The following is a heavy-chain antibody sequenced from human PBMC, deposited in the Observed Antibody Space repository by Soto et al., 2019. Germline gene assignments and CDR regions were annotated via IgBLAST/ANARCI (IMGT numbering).Heavy chain of an antibody. D-gene: IGHD1-1*01. Sequence: QVQLVQSGAEVKKPGASVKVSCKASGYTFTSYGISWVRQAPGQGLEWMGWISAYNGNTNYAQKLQGRVTMTTDTXXXXXXXXXXXXXXXXXXXXXXXXXXXXGTAFFDYWGQGTLVTVSS. V-gene: IGHV1-18*01. CDR3: XXXXXXGTAFFDY. J-gene: IGHJ4*02. CDR1: GYTFTSYG. CDR2: ISAYNGNT.